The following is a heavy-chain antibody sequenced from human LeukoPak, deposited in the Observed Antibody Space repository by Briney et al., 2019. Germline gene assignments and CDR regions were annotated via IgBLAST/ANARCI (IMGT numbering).Heavy chain of an antibody. J-gene: IGHJ3*02. Sequence: PGRSLRPSCAASGFTFSTYGMHWVRQAPGKGLEWVAVISYDGSNKYYADSVKGRFAISRDNSKNTLYLQMNSLRAEDTAVYYCARERGQFAAGDAFDIWGQGTMVTVSS. CDR1: GFTFSTYG. V-gene: IGHV3-30*03. CDR2: ISYDGSNK. CDR3: ARERGQFAAGDAFDI. D-gene: IGHD6-13*01.